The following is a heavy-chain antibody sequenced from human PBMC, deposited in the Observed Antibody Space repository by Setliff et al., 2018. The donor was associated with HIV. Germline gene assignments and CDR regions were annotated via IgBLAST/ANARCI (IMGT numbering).Heavy chain of an antibody. CDR3: ARGYYYESNDFDWGYFDY. D-gene: IGHD3-22*01. J-gene: IGHJ4*02. CDR1: AYSISSGYY. CDR2: ISHNGST. V-gene: IGHV4-38-2*01. Sequence: SETLSLTCAVSAYSISSGYYWGWIRQPPGKGLEWIASISHNGSTYYNPSLKSRVTISVDTSKNQFSLKLSSVTAADTAVYYCARGYYYESNDFDWGYFDYWGQGTLVTVSS.